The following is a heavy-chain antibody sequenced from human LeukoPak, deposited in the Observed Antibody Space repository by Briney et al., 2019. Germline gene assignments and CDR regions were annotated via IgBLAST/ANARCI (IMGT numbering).Heavy chain of an antibody. CDR3: ARDGMSDYDYFDY. Sequence: GGSLRLSCAASGSTFSDYYMSWIRQAPGKGLEWVSYISSSTSYTNYADSVKGRFTISRDNAKNSLYLHMNSLRAEDTAVYYCARDGMSDYDYFDYWGQGTLVTVSS. CDR2: ISSSTSYT. J-gene: IGHJ4*02. CDR1: GSTFSDYY. V-gene: IGHV3-11*05. D-gene: IGHD5-12*01.